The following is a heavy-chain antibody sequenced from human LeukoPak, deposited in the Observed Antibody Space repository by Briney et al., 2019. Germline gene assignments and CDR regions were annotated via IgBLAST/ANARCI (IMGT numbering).Heavy chain of an antibody. V-gene: IGHV3-15*01. J-gene: IGHJ4*02. Sequence: GGSLRLSCAASGFTFSNAWMSWVRQAPGKGLEWVGRIKSKTDGGTTDYAAPVKGRFTISRDDSKNTLYPQMNSLKTEDTAVYYCTTRMQQLVLNDYWGQGTLVTVSS. D-gene: IGHD6-13*01. CDR3: TTRMQQLVLNDY. CDR2: IKSKTDGGTT. CDR1: GFTFSNAW.